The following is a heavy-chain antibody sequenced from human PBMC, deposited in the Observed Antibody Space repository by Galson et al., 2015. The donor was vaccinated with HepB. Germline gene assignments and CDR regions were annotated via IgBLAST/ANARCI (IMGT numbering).Heavy chain of an antibody. Sequence: QSGAEVKKPGESLKISCTGSGYSFTSYWIGWVRQMPGKGLEWMGIIYPGDSDTRYSPSFQGQVTIAADKSISTAYLQWSSLKASDTAMYYCARRGYYGSGSYWPFDYWGQGTLVTVSS. CDR2: IYPGDSDT. J-gene: IGHJ4*02. CDR1: GYSFTSYW. V-gene: IGHV5-51*01. D-gene: IGHD3-10*01. CDR3: ARRGYYGSGSYWPFDY.